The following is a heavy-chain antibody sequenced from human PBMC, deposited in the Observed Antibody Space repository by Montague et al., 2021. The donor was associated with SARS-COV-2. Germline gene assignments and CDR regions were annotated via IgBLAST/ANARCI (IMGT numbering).Heavy chain of an antibody. CDR1: GGSITSSSYY. Sequence: SETLFLICTVSGGSITSSSYYWGWIRQSPEKGLEWIGSIYYSGSTYYNPSLKSRVTISVDTSKYQFSLKLRSVTAADTAVYYCVSLGRYDSGSHYAPWNYYIYGVDVRGQGTTVTVSS. D-gene: IGHD3-10*01. J-gene: IGHJ6*02. CDR3: VSLGRYDSGSHYAPWNYYIYGVDV. CDR2: IYYSGST. V-gene: IGHV4-39*01.